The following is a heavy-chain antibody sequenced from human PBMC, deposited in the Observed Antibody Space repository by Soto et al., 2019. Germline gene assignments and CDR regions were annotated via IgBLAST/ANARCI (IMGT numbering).Heavy chain of an antibody. V-gene: IGHV4-39*01. CDR1: GGSISSSSYY. J-gene: IGHJ2*01. CDR2: IYYSGST. D-gene: IGHD4-17*01. Sequence: SETLSLTCTVSGGSISSSSYYWGWIRQPPGKGLEWIGSIYYSGSTYYNPSLKSRVTISVDTSKNQFSLKLSSVTAADTAVYYCARLTTVTKDPWYFDLWGRGTLVTVSS. CDR3: ARLTTVTKDPWYFDL.